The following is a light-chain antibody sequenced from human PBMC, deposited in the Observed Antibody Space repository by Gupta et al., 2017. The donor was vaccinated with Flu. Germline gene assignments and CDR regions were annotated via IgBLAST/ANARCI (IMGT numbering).Light chain of an antibody. CDR1: SSNIGSKY. CDR3: AAWDDSLSGPV. V-gene: IGLV1-47*01. CDR2: RNN. J-gene: IGLJ3*02. Sequence: RFTISCSGSSSNIGSKYVYWYQQLPGTAPKLLIYRNNQRPSGVPDRFSGSKSGTSASLAISGLRSEDEADYDCAAWDDSLSGPVFGEGTKLTVL.